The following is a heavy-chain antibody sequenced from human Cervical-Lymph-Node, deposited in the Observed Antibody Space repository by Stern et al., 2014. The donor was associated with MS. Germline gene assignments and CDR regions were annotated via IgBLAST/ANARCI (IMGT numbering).Heavy chain of an antibody. V-gene: IGHV1-2*02. CDR3: ARERHSMDV. J-gene: IGHJ6*02. Sequence: QMQLAQSGAEVKKPGASVKVSCKASGYSFTAYYMHRVRQAPGQGPEWMGWIDPNSGGTKSAQTFQGRVTMTRDTSISTFYMELSGLTSDDTAVFYCARERHSMDVWGQGTTVTVSS. CDR2: IDPNSGGT. CDR1: GYSFTAYY.